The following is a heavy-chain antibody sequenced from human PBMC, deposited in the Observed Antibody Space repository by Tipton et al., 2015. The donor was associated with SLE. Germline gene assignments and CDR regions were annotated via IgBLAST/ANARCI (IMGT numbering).Heavy chain of an antibody. CDR1: GDSITNYY. V-gene: IGHV4-4*07. J-gene: IGHJ5*02. D-gene: IGHD4/OR15-4a*01. CDR3: ARGGYSAGPFDP. Sequence: TLSLTCTVSGDSITNYYWSWSRQRAGKGLGWIGRIDTRGATIYNPSLKSRVTMSKDTSKKQFSLKLSSVSAADSALYFCARGGYSAGPFDPWGQGILVTVSS. CDR2: IDTRGAT.